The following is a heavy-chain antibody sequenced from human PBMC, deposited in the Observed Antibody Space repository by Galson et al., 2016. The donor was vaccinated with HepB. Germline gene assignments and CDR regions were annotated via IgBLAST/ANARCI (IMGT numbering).Heavy chain of an antibody. CDR1: GYTFTSYD. Sequence: SVKVSCKASGYTFTSYDINWVRQATGQGLEWMGWMNPNSDNPGYAQRFQGRVTMTRHTSMSTAYMELSSLRSDDTAVYFCARGRGISYYGFWSGYSLDYWGQGTLVTVSS. D-gene: IGHD3-3*01. V-gene: IGHV1-8*01. CDR2: MNPNSDNP. J-gene: IGHJ4*02. CDR3: ARGRGISYYGFWSGYSLDY.